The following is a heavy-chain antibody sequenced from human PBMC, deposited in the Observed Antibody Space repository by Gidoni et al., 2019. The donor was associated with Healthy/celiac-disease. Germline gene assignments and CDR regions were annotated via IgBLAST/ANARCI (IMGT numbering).Heavy chain of an antibody. V-gene: IGHV3-30*18. J-gene: IGHJ4*02. CDR3: AKPALRYFDSEFDY. CDR1: GFTFSSYG. Sequence: QVQLVESGGGVVQPGRSLRLSCAASGFTFSSYGMHWVRQAPGKGLEWVAVISYDGSNKYYADSVKGRFTISRDNSKNTLYLQMNSLRAEDTAVYYCAKPALRYFDSEFDYWGQGTLVTVSS. D-gene: IGHD3-9*01. CDR2: ISYDGSNK.